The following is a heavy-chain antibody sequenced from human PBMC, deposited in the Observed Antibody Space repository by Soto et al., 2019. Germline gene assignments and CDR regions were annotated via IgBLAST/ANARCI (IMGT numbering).Heavy chain of an antibody. CDR3: ARDRIDMGDNWFDP. Sequence: QVQLVESGGGVVQPGKYLRLSCAASGFSFSTYGLHWVRQTPDKGLEWVAVIWYDGSKTYYADSVKGRFTISRDDSKNTVYLQMNSLRAEDTAVYFCARDRIDMGDNWFDPWGQGTLVTVSS. J-gene: IGHJ5*02. CDR2: IWYDGSKT. D-gene: IGHD2-15*01. CDR1: GFSFSTYG. V-gene: IGHV3-33*01.